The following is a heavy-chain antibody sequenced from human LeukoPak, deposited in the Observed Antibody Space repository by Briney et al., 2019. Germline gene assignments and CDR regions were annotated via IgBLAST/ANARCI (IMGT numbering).Heavy chain of an antibody. J-gene: IGHJ5*02. D-gene: IGHD3-22*01. CDR1: GGSIGSYY. Sequence: PSETLSLTCTVSGGSIGSYYWSWIRQPPGKGLEWIGYIYYSGSTNYNPSLKSRVTISVDTSKNQFSLKLSSVTAADTAVYYCARSGHYYDSSGYAPWGQGTLVTVSS. V-gene: IGHV4-59*01. CDR3: ARSGHYYDSSGYAP. CDR2: IYYSGST.